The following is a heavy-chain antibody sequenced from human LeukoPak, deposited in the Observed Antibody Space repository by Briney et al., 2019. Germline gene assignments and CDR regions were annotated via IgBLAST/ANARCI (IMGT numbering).Heavy chain of an antibody. Sequence: GGSLRLSCAASGFTFSDYGMHWVRQAPGKGLEWVAVISYDGSNKYYADSVKGRFTLSRDNSKNTLYLQMNRLRTEDTAVYYCAKVTTSSFYYFDNWGQGTLVTVSS. V-gene: IGHV3-30*18. CDR2: ISYDGSNK. D-gene: IGHD2-2*01. J-gene: IGHJ4*02. CDR3: AKVTTSSFYYFDN. CDR1: GFTFSDYG.